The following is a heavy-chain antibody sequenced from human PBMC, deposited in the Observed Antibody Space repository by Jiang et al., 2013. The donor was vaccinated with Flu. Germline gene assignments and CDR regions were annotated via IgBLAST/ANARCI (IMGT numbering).Heavy chain of an antibody. V-gene: IGHV3-66*01. D-gene: IGHD6-19*01. Sequence: VQLVESGGGLVQPGGSLRLSCAASGFTVSDNFMTWVRQAPGKGLEWVSIIYSAGATYYADSVRGRFTISRDTSKNTLFLHMNSLRADDTAVYYCARDRQVDASGYYYYYGMDVVGPRGPTATVSS. CDR2: IYSAGAT. CDR3: ARDRQVDASGYYYYYGMDV. CDR1: GFTVSDNF. J-gene: IGHJ6*02.